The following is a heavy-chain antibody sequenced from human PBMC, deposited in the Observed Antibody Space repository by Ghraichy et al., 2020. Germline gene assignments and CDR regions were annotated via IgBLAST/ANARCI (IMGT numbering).Heavy chain of an antibody. D-gene: IGHD1-26*01. CDR3: AKGIVGGSDSWFDP. V-gene: IGHV3-15*01. CDR2: IKSKKNGETT. J-gene: IGHJ5*02. CDR1: GFTFREAW. Sequence: GGSLRLSCSASGFTFREAWMIWVRQAPGKGLEWVGRIKSKKNGETTDYAAPVRGRFTVSRDDSKNTLYLQMNWLKTDDTAVYYCAKGIVGGSDSWFDPWGPGTLVIVSS.